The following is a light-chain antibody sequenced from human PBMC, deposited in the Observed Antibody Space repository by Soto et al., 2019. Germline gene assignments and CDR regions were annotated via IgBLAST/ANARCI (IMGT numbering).Light chain of an antibody. CDR1: QSVSSSY. V-gene: IGKV3-20*01. Sequence: EIVLTQSPGTLSLSPGERATLSCRASQSVSSSYLAWYQQKHGQAPRLLLYDASSRATGIPGSFIGSGSGTDVTLLSSKLEPEDFAVYSWQQSERSPLSFGPGISVDIK. CDR2: DAS. J-gene: IGKJ3*01. CDR3: QQSERSPLS.